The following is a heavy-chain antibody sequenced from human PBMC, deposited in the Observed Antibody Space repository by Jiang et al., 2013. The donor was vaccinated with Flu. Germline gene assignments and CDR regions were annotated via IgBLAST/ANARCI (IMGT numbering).Heavy chain of an antibody. CDR2: STLTVVA. Sequence: KVSCKASGYTFDNYYMYWCXRPLDKGLSGWDGSTLTVVAQSMHKSFRAGVTMTRDTSMTTAYMELSGLKSDDTAVYYCTRGVLRYLEWSSGVSFDNWGQGTLVTVSS. CDR3: TRGVLRYLEWSSGVSFDN. CDR1: GYTFDNYY. D-gene: IGHD3-3*01. J-gene: IGHJ4*02. V-gene: IGHV1-2*02.